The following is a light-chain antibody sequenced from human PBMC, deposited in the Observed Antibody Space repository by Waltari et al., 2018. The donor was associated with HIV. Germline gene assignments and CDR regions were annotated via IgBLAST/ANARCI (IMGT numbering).Light chain of an antibody. CDR1: SSDVGGYNH. Sequence: QSALTQPPSASGSPGQSVTIPCTGTSSDVGGYNHFSWYQQHPGKAPNLMIYEVSKRPSGVPDRFSGSKSGNTASLTVSGLQAEDEADYYCNSYAGSNNVVFGGGTKVTVL. J-gene: IGLJ2*01. CDR2: EVS. V-gene: IGLV2-8*01. CDR3: NSYAGSNNVV.